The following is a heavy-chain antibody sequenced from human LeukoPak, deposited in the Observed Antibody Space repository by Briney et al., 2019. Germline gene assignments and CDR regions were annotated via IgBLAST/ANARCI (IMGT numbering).Heavy chain of an antibody. J-gene: IGHJ3*02. CDR2: ISISTSTI. Sequence: PGGSLRLSCAASGFTFSNYNMNWVRQAPGKGLEWVSYISISTSTIYYADSVKGRFTISRDNAKNSLYLQMNSLRAEDTAVYYCARDSGNYLDAFDIWGQGTMVTVSS. V-gene: IGHV3-48*01. CDR1: GFTFSNYN. CDR3: ARDSGNYLDAFDI. D-gene: IGHD1-7*01.